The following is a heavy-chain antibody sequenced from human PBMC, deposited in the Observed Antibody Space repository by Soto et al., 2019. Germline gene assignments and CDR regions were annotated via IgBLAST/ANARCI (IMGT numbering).Heavy chain of an antibody. V-gene: IGHV3-33*05. Sequence: GGSLRLSCAASGFTFNTYAMHWVRQAPGKGLERVAVISYDVNNKYYADSVRGRFTISRDNSENTLYLQMNSLRAEDTAVYYCARERGDASAWYVAFDIWGQGTTVTVSS. CDR3: ARERGDASAWYVAFDI. CDR2: ISYDVNNK. CDR1: GFTFNTYA. D-gene: IGHD6-19*01. J-gene: IGHJ3*02.